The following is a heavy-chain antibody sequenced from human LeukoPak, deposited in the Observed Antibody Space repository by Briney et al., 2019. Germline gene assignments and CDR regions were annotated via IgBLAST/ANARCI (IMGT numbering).Heavy chain of an antibody. V-gene: IGHV3-53*01. CDR1: GFTFSSNY. Sequence: GGSLRLSCAASGFTFSSNYMSWVRQAPGKGLEWVSVIYSGGGTYYADSVRGRFTISRDKSKHTLDLQMNSLRVEDTAVYYCARVIRGGVDYWGQGTLVTVSS. J-gene: IGHJ4*02. CDR3: ARVIRGGVDY. D-gene: IGHD3-10*01. CDR2: IYSGGGT.